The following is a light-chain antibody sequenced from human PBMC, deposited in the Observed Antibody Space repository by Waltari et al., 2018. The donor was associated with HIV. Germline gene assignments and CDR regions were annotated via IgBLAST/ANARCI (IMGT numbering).Light chain of an antibody. CDR3: QEFYSQKLN. Sequence: DIVMTQSPDSLAVSLGERATIKCKSSQSVLYSANNKNYLSWYQQRPGQPPKLLLYWASTRGSGVPDRFSGSGSGTDFALTISGLEAEDVAVYDCQEFYSQKLNFGPGTTVNI. CDR2: WAS. J-gene: IGKJ3*01. V-gene: IGKV4-1*01. CDR1: QSVLYSANNKNY.